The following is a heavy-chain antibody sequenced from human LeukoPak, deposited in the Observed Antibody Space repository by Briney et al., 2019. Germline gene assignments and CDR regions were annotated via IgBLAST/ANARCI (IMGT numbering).Heavy chain of an antibody. CDR1: GFTFSSYA. CDR3: ARERVGATLSAPLDY. J-gene: IGHJ4*02. CDR2: ISSSSSYI. Sequence: PGGSLRLSCAASGFTFSSYAMHWVRQAPGKGLEWVSSISSSSSYIYYADSVKGRFTISRDNAKNSLYLQMNSLRAEDTAVYYCARERVGATLSAPLDYWGQGTLVTVSS. D-gene: IGHD1-26*01. V-gene: IGHV3-21*01.